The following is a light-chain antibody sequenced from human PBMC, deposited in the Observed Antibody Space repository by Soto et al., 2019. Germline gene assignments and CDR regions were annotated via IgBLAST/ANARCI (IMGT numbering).Light chain of an antibody. CDR2: EVC. J-gene: IGLJ1*01. V-gene: IGLV2-14*01. Sequence: QPVLTQPASVSGSPGQSITISCTGTSSDVGNYKYVSGYQQHPGKASKLMIYEVCNGPSGVSNRFSGSKSGNTASLTISGLLAEDATDYACFSYTSSGTYVFGTGTKVTVL. CDR1: SSDVGNYKY. CDR3: FSYTSSGTYV.